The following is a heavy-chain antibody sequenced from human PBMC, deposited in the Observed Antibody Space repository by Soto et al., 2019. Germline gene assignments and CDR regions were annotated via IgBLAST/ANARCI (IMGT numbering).Heavy chain of an antibody. D-gene: IGHD1-26*01. CDR1: GFTFSSYG. J-gene: IGHJ1*01. CDR2: IWYDATNK. V-gene: IGHV3-33*01. Sequence: QVHLVESGGGVVQPGMSLRLSCTASGFTFSSYGMHWVRQAPGKGLEWVAFIWYDATNKNYADSVKGRFTISRDNSKNTLFLQMNSLRAEDTAVYYCASGTSYSGSTSLLHWGQGTLVSVSS. CDR3: ASGTSYSGSTSLLH.